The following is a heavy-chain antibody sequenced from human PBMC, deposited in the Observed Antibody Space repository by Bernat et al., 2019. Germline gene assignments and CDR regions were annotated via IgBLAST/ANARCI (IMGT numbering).Heavy chain of an antibody. Sequence: QLQLQESGPGLVKPSETLSLTCTVSGGSMTITGFYWGWIRLTPGKGLEWTGNIYYTGSTQYNPSLKSRVTISVDTSTNQFSLRMTSVTAADTAVYYCARQFCSSIRCYIDYWGPGTRVTVSS. CDR2: IYYTGST. CDR3: ARQFCSSIRCYIDY. CDR1: GGSMTITGFY. J-gene: IGHJ4*02. D-gene: IGHD2-2*02. V-gene: IGHV4-39*01.